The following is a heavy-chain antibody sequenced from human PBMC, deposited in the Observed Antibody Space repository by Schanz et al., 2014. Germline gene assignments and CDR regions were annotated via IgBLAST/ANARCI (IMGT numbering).Heavy chain of an antibody. V-gene: IGHV3-48*03. J-gene: IGHJ6*02. D-gene: IGHD1-20*01. CDR1: GFTFDDYA. CDR3: ARRGRYNWNDYGMDV. Sequence: EVQLVESGGGLVQPGRSLRLSCAASGFTFDDYAMHWVRQAPGKGLEWVSYISSSGSTTHYADSVKGRFTISRDNAKNSLYLQMNSLRAEDTAVYYCARRGRYNWNDYGMDVWGQGTTVTVSS. CDR2: ISSSGSTT.